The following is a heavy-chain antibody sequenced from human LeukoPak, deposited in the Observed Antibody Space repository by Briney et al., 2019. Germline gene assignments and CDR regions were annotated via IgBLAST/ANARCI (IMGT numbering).Heavy chain of an antibody. CDR3: AKDYDFWSGSSLGAFDY. J-gene: IGHJ4*02. D-gene: IGHD3-3*01. CDR1: GFTFSSYA. CDR2: ISGSGGST. Sequence: HSGGSLRLSCAASGFTFSSYAMSWVRQAPGKGLEWVSAISGSGGSTYYADPVKGRFTISRDNSKNTLYLQMNSLRAEDTAVYYCAKDYDFWSGSSLGAFDYWGQGTLVTVSS. V-gene: IGHV3-23*01.